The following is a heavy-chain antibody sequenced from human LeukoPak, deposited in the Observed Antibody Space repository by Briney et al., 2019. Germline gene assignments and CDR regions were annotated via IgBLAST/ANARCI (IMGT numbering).Heavy chain of an antibody. V-gene: IGHV3-23*01. CDR3: AGRPTGYSSGYVY. Sequence: PGGSLRLSCVVSGFTFSDYAMSWVRQAPEKGLDWVSVISGSAHKIRYADSVKGRFTISRDNSENTVYLQMNNLRAEDTAPYYCAGRPTGYSSGYVYWGQGALVTVSS. J-gene: IGHJ4*02. CDR2: ISGSAHKI. D-gene: IGHD5-18*01. CDR1: GFTFSDYA.